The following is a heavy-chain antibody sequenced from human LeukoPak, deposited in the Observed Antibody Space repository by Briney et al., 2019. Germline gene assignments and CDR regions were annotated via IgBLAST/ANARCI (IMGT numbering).Heavy chain of an antibody. Sequence: PGGSLRLSCAASGFTFSDFAMHWVRQAPGKGLEYVSTISSNGIDPYYANSVKGRFTISRDNSKNTLYLQMGSLRAEDMAVYYCARGHSIHDHDYGVDVWGQGTTVTVFS. D-gene: IGHD1-1*01. V-gene: IGHV3-64*01. J-gene: IGHJ6*02. CDR3: ARGHSIHDHDYGVDV. CDR1: GFTFSDFA. CDR2: ISSNGIDP.